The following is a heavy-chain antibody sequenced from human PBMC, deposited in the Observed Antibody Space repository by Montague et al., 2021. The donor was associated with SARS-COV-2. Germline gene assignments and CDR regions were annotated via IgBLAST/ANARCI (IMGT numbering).Heavy chain of an antibody. CDR2: INPGDSDT. CDR1: GYNFTRYW. V-gene: IGHV5-51*01. CDR3: ARHPSNWYDP. Sequence: QSGAEVKLPGESLKISCKTSGYNFTRYWIGWVRQMPGKGLEWMGIINPGDSDTKYSPSFQGQVTISADKSIGTAYLQWSSLKTSDTAMYYCARHPSNWYDPWGQGTLVTVSS. J-gene: IGHJ5*02.